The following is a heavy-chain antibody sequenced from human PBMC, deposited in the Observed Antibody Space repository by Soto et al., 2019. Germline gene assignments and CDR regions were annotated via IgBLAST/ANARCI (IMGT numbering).Heavy chain of an antibody. CDR3: YSQWDCSGSGCYFDY. CDR2: IKSKTDGGRT. Sequence: GGSLRLSCAASGFTFSNAWMSWVRQAPGKGLEWVGRIKSKTDGGRTDYAAPVKGRFTISRDDSKNTLYLQMNSLKTGDAAVYYCYSQWDCSGSGCYFDYWGQGTLVTVSS. J-gene: IGHJ4*02. V-gene: IGHV3-15*01. CDR1: GFTFSNAW. D-gene: IGHD2-15*01.